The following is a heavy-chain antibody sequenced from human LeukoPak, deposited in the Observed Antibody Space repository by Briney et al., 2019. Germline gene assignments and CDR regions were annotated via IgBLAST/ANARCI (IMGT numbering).Heavy chain of an antibody. D-gene: IGHD1-7*01. CDR2: IYYSGST. CDR1: GVSFSGYY. Sequence: SETLSLTCAVYGVSFSGYYWSWIRQPPGKGLEWIGSIYYSGSTYYNPSLKSRVTISVDTSKNQFSLKLSSVTAADTAVYYCARRRTNGHYFDYWGQGTLVTVSS. J-gene: IGHJ4*02. CDR3: ARRRTNGHYFDY. V-gene: IGHV4-34*01.